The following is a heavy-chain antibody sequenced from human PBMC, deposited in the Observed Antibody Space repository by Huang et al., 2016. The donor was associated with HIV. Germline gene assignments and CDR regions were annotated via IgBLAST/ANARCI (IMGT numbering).Heavy chain of an antibody. CDR1: GGSFRNPV. CDR3: ARESNIVVVPHTIKFFDY. Sequence: QVQLVQSGAEVKKPGSSVKVSCKASGGSFRNPVFSWVRQGPGQGLEWMGGIIPSFGTTNYAQKFQGRGTITADESTGTAYLELSSLRSEDTAVYFCARESNIVVVPHTIKFFDYWGQGTLVTVSS. V-gene: IGHV1-69*01. J-gene: IGHJ4*02. D-gene: IGHD2-2*01. CDR2: IIPSFGTT.